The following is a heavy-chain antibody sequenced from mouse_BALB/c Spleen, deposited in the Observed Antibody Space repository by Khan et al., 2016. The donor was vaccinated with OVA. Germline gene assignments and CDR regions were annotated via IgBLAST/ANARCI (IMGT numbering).Heavy chain of an antibody. J-gene: IGHJ3*01. Sequence: QVQLKQSGAELVRPGVSVKISCKASGYTFTDYAMHWVKQRHAKSLEWIGVISTNYGDADYNQKFQGKASMTVDRSSSTVYMELARLTSEDSAIYYWVRGGKFDYWGQGTLVTVSA. V-gene: IGHV1S137*01. D-gene: IGHD1-1*02. CDR1: GYTFTDYA. CDR3: VRGGKFDY. CDR2: ISTNYGDA.